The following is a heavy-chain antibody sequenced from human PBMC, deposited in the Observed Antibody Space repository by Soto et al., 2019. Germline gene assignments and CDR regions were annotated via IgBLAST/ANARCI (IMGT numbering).Heavy chain of an antibody. CDR1: GFTFSSYG. CDR2: ISYDGSNK. J-gene: IGHJ4*02. V-gene: IGHV3-30*18. D-gene: IGHD1-26*01. CDR3: AKVVAAIVGAKRGSFDY. Sequence: QVQLVESGGGVVQPGRSLRLSCAASGFTFSSYGMHWVRQAPGKGLEWVAVISYDGSNKYYADSVKGRFTISRDNSKNTLYLQMNSLRAEDTAVYYCAKVVAAIVGAKRGSFDYWGQGTLVTVSS.